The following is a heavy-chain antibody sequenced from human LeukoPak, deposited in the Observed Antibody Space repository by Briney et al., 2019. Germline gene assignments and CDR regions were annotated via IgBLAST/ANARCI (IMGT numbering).Heavy chain of an antibody. J-gene: IGHJ4*02. CDR3: ARSNDVNLFGY. V-gene: IGHV1-2*02. CDR2: INPSSGGT. D-gene: IGHD1-1*01. CDR1: GYTFTGYY. Sequence: ASVKVSCKASGYTFTGYYLHWVRQAPGQGLEWMGWINPSSGGTNYAQKFQGRVTMTRDTSISTAYMELSRLRSDDTAVYYCARSNDVNLFGYWGQGSLVTVPS.